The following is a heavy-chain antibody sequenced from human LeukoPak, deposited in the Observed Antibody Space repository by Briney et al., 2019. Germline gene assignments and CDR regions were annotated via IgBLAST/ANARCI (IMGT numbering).Heavy chain of an antibody. CDR1: GYTFTNYV. Sequence: GASVKVSCKSFGYTFTNYVISWVRQAPGQGLEWMGWISSYSGNTMYAQKFQGRVNMTTDTSTSTAYMALRRLRSDDTAVYYCARVPQYTSGHKFDYRGQGTLVAVSS. CDR2: ISSYSGNT. J-gene: IGHJ4*02. CDR3: ARVPQYTSGHKFDY. V-gene: IGHV1-18*01. D-gene: IGHD3-16*01.